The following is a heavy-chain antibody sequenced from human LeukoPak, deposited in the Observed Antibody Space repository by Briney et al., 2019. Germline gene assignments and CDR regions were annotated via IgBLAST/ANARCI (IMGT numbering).Heavy chain of an antibody. D-gene: IGHD2-2*01. CDR2: ISSSSSYI. CDR1: GFTFSSYS. CDR3: ARTTFYCSSTSCFRSGYYDSSGPDY. Sequence: GGSLRLSCAASGFTFSSYSMNWVRQAPGKGLEWVSSISSSSSYIYYADSVKGRFTISRDNAKNSLYLQMNSLRAEDTAVYYCARTTFYCSSTSCFRSGYYDSSGPDYWGRGTLVTVSS. J-gene: IGHJ4*02. V-gene: IGHV3-21*01.